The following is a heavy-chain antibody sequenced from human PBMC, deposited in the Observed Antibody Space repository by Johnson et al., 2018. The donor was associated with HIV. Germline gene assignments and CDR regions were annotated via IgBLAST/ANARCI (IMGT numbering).Heavy chain of an antibody. J-gene: IGHJ3*02. V-gene: IGHV3-30-3*01. D-gene: IGHD3-22*01. CDR2: ISYDGSNK. CDR3: ARDWRGDSSGYYYFFSFDI. CDR1: GFTFSSYA. Sequence: QVQLLESGGGVVQPGRSLRLSCAASGFTFSSYAMHWVRQAPGKGLEWVAVISYDGSNKYYADSVKGRFTIASDNTKNTLYLQMNCLRAEDAAVYYCARDWRGDSSGYYYFFSFDIWGQGTMVTVSS.